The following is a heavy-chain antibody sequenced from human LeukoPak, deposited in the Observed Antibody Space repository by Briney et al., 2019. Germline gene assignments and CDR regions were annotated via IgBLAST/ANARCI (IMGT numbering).Heavy chain of an antibody. Sequence: ASVKVSCKASGYTFTSYGISWVRQAPGQGLEWMGWISAYNGNTNYAQKLQGRVTMTTDTSTSTAYMELRSLRSDGTAVYYCARVALDCSGGSCYGYYYYGMDVWGQGTTVTVSS. D-gene: IGHD2-15*01. CDR3: ARVALDCSGGSCYGYYYYGMDV. V-gene: IGHV1-18*01. CDR2: ISAYNGNT. J-gene: IGHJ6*02. CDR1: GYTFTSYG.